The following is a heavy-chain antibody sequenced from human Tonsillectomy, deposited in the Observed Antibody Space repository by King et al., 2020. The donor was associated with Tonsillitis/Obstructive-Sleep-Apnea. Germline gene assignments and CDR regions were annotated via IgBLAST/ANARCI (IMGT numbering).Heavy chain of an antibody. V-gene: IGHV3-48*02. CDR2: ISSSSSTI. J-gene: IGHJ3*01. CDR1: GFTFSSYT. CDR3: ARVTKYSCYGPLDSFDV. Sequence: VQLVESGGGLVQPGGSLRLSCAASGFTFSSYTLNWVRQAPGKGLEWVSYISSSSSTIYYADSVKGRFTISRDNAKNSLYLQMNSLRDEDTAVYYCARVTKYSCYGPLDSFDVWCQGTMVTVSS. D-gene: IGHD5-12*01.